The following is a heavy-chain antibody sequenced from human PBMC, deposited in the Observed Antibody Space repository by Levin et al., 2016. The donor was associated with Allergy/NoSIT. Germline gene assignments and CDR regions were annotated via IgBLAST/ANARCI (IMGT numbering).Heavy chain of an antibody. V-gene: IGHV1-18*04. CDR1: GYTFTTSG. CDR3: AKDIAFNIDY. Sequence: ASVKVSCKTSGYTFTTSGVTWVRQAPGQGPEWMGWINGHDAKTNYPEKFRGRVALTMDVSTSTVYMELRSLRTDDTAVYYCAKDIAFNIDYWGQGTLVTVSS. J-gene: IGHJ4*02. CDR2: INGHDAKT. D-gene: IGHD2-15*01.